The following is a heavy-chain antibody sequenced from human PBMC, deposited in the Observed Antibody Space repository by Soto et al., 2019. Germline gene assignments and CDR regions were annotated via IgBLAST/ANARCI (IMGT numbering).Heavy chain of an antibody. Sequence: TLSLTCTVSGGSISSGDYYWSWIRQPPGKGLEWIGYSYYSGSTYYNPSLKSRVTILVDTSKNQFSLKLRSVTAADTAVYYCARARGGAFSMDVWGQGTTVTVSS. CDR3: ARARGGAFSMDV. V-gene: IGHV4-30-4*01. J-gene: IGHJ6*02. CDR1: GGSISSGDYY. CDR2: SYYSGST. D-gene: IGHD3-10*01.